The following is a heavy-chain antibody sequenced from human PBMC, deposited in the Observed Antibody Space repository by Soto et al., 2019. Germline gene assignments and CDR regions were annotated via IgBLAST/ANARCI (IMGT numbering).Heavy chain of an antibody. Sequence: QVQLVQSGAEVKKPGASVRVSCKASGYTFTSYFMHWVRQAPGQGLEWMGIINPSGGSTTYAQKFQGRGPMTRDTSTRTVYMELSSLRSEDTAVYYCARVYCSGGSCYSIDYWGQGTLVTVSS. CDR3: ARVYCSGGSCYSIDY. D-gene: IGHD2-15*01. CDR2: INPSGGST. CDR1: GYTFTSYF. J-gene: IGHJ4*02. V-gene: IGHV1-46*03.